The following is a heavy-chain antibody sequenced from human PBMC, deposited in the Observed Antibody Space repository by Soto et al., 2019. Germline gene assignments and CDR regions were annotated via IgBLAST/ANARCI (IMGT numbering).Heavy chain of an antibody. V-gene: IGHV1-18*01. CDR3: AREGVAPYYYYGMDV. Sequence: EASVKVSCKASDYTFTRSGISWVRQAPGQGLEWMGWISTYNGDTNYAQTFQGRVTMTTDTSTSTVHMEVRSLRSDDTAVYYCAREGVAPYYYYGMDVWGQGTPVTVSS. CDR2: ISTYNGDT. CDR1: DYTFTRSG. J-gene: IGHJ6*02. D-gene: IGHD5-12*01.